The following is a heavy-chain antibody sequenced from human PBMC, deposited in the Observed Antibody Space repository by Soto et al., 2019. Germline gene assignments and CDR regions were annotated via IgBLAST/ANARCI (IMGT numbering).Heavy chain of an antibody. Sequence: SETLSLTCTVSGGSISSSYCSWIRQPAGKGLEWIGRIYASGSTNYNPSLKSRVTMSVDTSKNQFSLKLRSVTAADTAVYYCARACSSTSCYDVFDYWGQGTLVTVS. CDR1: GGSISSSY. D-gene: IGHD2-2*01. CDR2: IYASGST. J-gene: IGHJ4*02. V-gene: IGHV4-4*07. CDR3: ARACSSTSCYDVFDY.